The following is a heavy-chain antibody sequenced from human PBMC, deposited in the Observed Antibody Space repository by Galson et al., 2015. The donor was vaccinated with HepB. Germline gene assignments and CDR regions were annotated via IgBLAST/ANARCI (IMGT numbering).Heavy chain of an antibody. J-gene: IGHJ3*02. Sequence: SVKVSCKASGYTFTSYGISWVRQAPGQGLEWMGWISAYNGNTNYAQKLQGRVTMTTDTSTSTAYMELRSLRSDDTAVYYCARLYYYGSGSYSGAFNIWGQGTMVTVSS. CDR1: GYTFTSYG. CDR2: ISAYNGNT. V-gene: IGHV1-18*01. D-gene: IGHD3-10*01. CDR3: ARLYYYGSGSYSGAFNI.